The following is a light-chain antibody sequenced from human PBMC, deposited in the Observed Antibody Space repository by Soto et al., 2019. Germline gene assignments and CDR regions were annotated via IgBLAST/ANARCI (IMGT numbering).Light chain of an antibody. CDR2: GAS. CDR1: QSVTSN. Sequence: EVVMTQSPATLSVSPGQRATLSCRASQSVTSNLAWYQQKPGQPPRLLIYGASTRATDIPARFSGSGSGTEFTLTISSLQSEDFAVYYCQQYNNWPYTFGQGTKLEIK. V-gene: IGKV3-15*01. CDR3: QQYNNWPYT. J-gene: IGKJ2*01.